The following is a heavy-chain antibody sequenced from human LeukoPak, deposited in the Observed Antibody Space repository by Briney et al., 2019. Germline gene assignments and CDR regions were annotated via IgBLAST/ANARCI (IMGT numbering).Heavy chain of an antibody. CDR2: ISAYNGNT. CDR3: AREAREDIVVVPAAPRGNWFDP. CDR1: GYTFPSYS. V-gene: IGHV1-18*01. J-gene: IGHJ5*02. D-gene: IGHD2-2*01. Sequence: SVKVSCKASGYTFPSYSISWVRQAPGQGLERLGWISAYNGNTNYAQKSQGRVTMTTDTSTSTAYMELRSLRSDDTAVYYCAREAREDIVVVPAAPRGNWFDPWGQGTLVTVSS.